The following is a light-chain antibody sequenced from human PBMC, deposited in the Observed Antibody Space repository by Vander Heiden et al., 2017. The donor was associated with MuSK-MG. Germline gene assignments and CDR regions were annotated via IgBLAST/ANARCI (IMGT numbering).Light chain of an antibody. V-gene: IGKV1-NL1*01. J-gene: IGKJ1*01. CDR2: AAS. Sequence: IQMTQSPSSLSASVGDRVTITCRAGQGISNSLAWYQQKPVKAPRLLLYAASRLESGVPSRISGSGYGTDYTLTISSLQPKDFATYYCQQYYSTPWTFGQGTKVEIK. CDR1: QGISNS. CDR3: QQYYSTPWT.